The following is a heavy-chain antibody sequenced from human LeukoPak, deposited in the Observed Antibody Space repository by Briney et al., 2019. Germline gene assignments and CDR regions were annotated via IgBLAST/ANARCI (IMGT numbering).Heavy chain of an antibody. J-gene: IGHJ4*02. CDR2: IWYDGSNE. Sequence: GGSLRLSCAASGFTFSSYGMHWVRQAPGKGLEWVAIIWYDGSNEDYADSVKGRFTISRDNSKNTLYLQMNSLRTEDTAVYYCATETRDRNFDYWGQGTLVTVSS. D-gene: IGHD2-15*01. V-gene: IGHV3-33*01. CDR1: GFTFSSYG. CDR3: ATETRDRNFDY.